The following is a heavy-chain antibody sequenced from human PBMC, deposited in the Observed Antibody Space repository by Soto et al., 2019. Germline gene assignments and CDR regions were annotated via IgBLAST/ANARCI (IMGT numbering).Heavy chain of an antibody. CDR2: ISAYNGNT. V-gene: IGHV1-18*01. J-gene: IGHJ4*02. D-gene: IGHD5-18*01. Sequence: ASVKVSCKASGYTFTSYGISWVRQAPGQGLEWMGWISAYNGNTNYAQKLQGRVTMTTDSSTSTAYMELRSLRSDDTAVYYCARDRSTGYSYAADYWGQGTLVTVSS. CDR1: GYTFTSYG. CDR3: ARDRSTGYSYAADY.